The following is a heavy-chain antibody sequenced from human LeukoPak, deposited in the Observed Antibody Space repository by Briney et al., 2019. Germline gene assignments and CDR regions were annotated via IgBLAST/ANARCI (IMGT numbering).Heavy chain of an antibody. CDR3: VAMVKRGYFDY. D-gene: IGHD5-18*01. V-gene: IGHV3-74*01. CDR2: INSDGSST. Sequence: QPGGSLRLSCAASGFTFSSYWMHWVRQAPGKGLVWVSRINSDGSSTSYADSVKGRFTISRDNAKNTLYLQMNSLRAEDTAVYYCVAMVKRGYFDYWGQGTLVTVSS. J-gene: IGHJ4*02. CDR1: GFTFSSYW.